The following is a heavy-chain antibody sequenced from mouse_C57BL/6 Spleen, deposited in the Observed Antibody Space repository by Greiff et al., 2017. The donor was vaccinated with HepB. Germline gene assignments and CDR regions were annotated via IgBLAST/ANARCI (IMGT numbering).Heavy chain of an antibody. D-gene: IGHD2-4*01. J-gene: IGHJ2*01. CDR3: VYYDYDEYYFDY. V-gene: IGHV1-26*01. CDR2: INPNNGGT. Sequence: EVKLQQSGPELVKPGASVKISCKASGYTFTDYYMNWVKQSHGKSLEWIGDINPNNGGTSYNQKFKGKATLTVDKSSSTAYMELRSLTSEDSAVYYCVYYDYDEYYFDYWGQGTTLTVSS. CDR1: GYTFTDYY.